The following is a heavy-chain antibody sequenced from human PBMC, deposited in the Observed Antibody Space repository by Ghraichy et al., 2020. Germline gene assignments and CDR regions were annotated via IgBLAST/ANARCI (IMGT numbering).Heavy chain of an antibody. D-gene: IGHD3-3*01. CDR3: ARGIFGVVISFDY. J-gene: IGHJ4*02. CDR1: GGSISSGGYS. CDR2: IYHSGST. V-gene: IGHV4-30-2*01. Sequence: SETLSLTCAVSGGSISSGGYSWSWIRQPPGKGLEWIGYIYHSGSTYYNPSLKSRVTISVDRSKNQFSLKLSSVTAADTAVYYCARGIFGVVISFDYWGQGTLVTVSS.